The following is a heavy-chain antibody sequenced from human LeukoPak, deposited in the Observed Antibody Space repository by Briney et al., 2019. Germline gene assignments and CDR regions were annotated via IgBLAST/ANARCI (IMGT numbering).Heavy chain of an antibody. V-gene: IGHV3-23*01. Sequence: GGSLRLSCAASGFTFSNNAMSWVRQAPGKGLEWVSATSTSGGSAYYADSVKGRFTISRDNSKNTLYLQMDSLRADDTAVYYCAKYGPQDSGSSHFDYWGQGALVTVSS. CDR1: GFTFSNNA. CDR3: AKYGPQDSGSSHFDY. CDR2: TSTSGGSA. J-gene: IGHJ4*02. D-gene: IGHD1-26*01.